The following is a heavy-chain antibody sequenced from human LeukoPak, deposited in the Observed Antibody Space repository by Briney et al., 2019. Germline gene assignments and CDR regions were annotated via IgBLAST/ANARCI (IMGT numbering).Heavy chain of an antibody. Sequence: ASETLSLTCTVSGGSISSSSYYWGWIRQPPGKGLEWIGSIYYSGSTYYNPSLKSRVTISVDTSKNQFSLKLSSVTAADTAVYYCARALGRDIVVVPAARINDAFDIWGQGTMVTVSS. D-gene: IGHD2-2*01. V-gene: IGHV4-39*01. CDR1: GGSISSSSYY. CDR3: ARALGRDIVVVPAARINDAFDI. CDR2: IYYSGST. J-gene: IGHJ3*02.